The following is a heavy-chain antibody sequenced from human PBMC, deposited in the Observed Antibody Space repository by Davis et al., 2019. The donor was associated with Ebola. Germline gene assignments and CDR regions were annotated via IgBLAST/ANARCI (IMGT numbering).Heavy chain of an antibody. Sequence: ASVPVSCKASGYTFTSYDINWVRQATGQGLEWMGWMNPNSGNTGYAQKFQGRVTITRNTSISTAYMELSSLRSEDTAVYYCARGKPAIYYDSSGYDLDYWGQGTLVTVSS. CDR1: GYTFTSYD. J-gene: IGHJ4*02. CDR3: ARGKPAIYYDSSGYDLDY. D-gene: IGHD3-22*01. CDR2: MNPNSGNT. V-gene: IGHV1-8*03.